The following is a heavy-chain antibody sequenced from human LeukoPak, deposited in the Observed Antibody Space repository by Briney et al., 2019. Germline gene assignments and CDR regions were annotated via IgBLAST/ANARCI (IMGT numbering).Heavy chain of an antibody. Sequence: SETLSLTCTVSGGSISSGGYYWSWIRQHPGKGLEWIGYIYYNGSTYYNPSLKSRVTISVDTSKNQFSLKLSSVTAADTAVYYCARVLDGPVDYWGQGTLVTVSS. V-gene: IGHV4-31*03. CDR3: ARVLDGPVDY. J-gene: IGHJ4*02. CDR1: GGSISSGGYY. D-gene: IGHD5-24*01. CDR2: IYYNGST.